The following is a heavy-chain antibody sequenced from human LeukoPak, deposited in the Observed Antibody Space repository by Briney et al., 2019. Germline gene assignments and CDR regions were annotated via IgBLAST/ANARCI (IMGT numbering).Heavy chain of an antibody. CDR1: GGSISSYY. CDR2: IYYSGST. Sequence: SETLSLTCTVSGGSISSYYWSWIRQPPGKELNGMGYIYYSGSTNYNPSLKSRVTISVDTSKNQFSLKLSSVTAADTAVYYCARGSADYVWGSYPNYYYYYMDVWGKGTTVTISS. J-gene: IGHJ6*03. D-gene: IGHD3-16*01. V-gene: IGHV4-59*01. CDR3: ARGSADYVWGSYPNYYYYYMDV.